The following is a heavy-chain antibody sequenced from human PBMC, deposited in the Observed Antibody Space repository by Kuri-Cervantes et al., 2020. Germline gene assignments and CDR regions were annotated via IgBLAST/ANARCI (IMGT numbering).Heavy chain of an antibody. CDR2: IYSGGST. J-gene: IGHJ4*02. V-gene: IGHV3-53*01. CDR1: GFTVSSNY. CDR3: ARGRMALLGVVAVLDYFDY. Sequence: GESLKISCAASGFTVSSNYMSWVRQAPGKGLEWVSVIYSGGSTYYADSVKGRFTISRDNSKNTLYLQTNSLRAEDTAVYYCARGRMALLGVVAVLDYFDYWGQGTLVTVSS. D-gene: IGHD2-15*01.